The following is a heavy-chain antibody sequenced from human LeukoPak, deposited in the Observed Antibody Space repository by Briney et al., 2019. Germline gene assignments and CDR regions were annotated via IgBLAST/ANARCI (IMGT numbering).Heavy chain of an antibody. CDR3: AKAEVVITTFFDY. Sequence: AGGSLRLSCAASGFTFSSYAMSWVRQAPGKGLEWVSAISGSGGSTYYADSVKGRFTISRDNSKNTLYLQMNSLRAEDTAVYYCAKAEVVITTFFDYWGQGTLVTVSS. V-gene: IGHV3-23*01. J-gene: IGHJ4*02. CDR2: ISGSGGST. CDR1: GFTFSSYA. D-gene: IGHD3-22*01.